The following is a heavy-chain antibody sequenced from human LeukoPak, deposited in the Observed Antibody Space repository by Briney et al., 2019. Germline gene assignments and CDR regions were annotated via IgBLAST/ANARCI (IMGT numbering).Heavy chain of an antibody. CDR3: ARKGWYSDL. J-gene: IGHJ2*01. CDR2: INQDGSQK. V-gene: IGHV3-7*01. Sequence: GGSLRLSCAASGFTFNSYWMTWVRQAPGKGLEWVASINQDGSQKYYVESLKGRFTISRDNAKNSHYLQMNSLRAEDTAVYYCARKGWYSDLWGRGTLVSASS. CDR1: GFTFNSYW.